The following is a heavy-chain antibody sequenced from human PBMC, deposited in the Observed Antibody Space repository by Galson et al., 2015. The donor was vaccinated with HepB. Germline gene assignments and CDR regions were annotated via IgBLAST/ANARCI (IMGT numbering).Heavy chain of an antibody. D-gene: IGHD6-19*01. CDR3: ARMDAGSSGWSWGPKSTAYSYYYGMDV. CDR2: IHAGNGNT. Sequence: SVKVSCKASGYAVTSYAMHWVRQAPGQSLEWMGWIHAGNGNTEISQKFQGRVTITRDTSARTVHMDLSSLTTEDTAVYFCARMDAGSSGWSWGPKSTAYSYYYGMDVWGQGTTVTVSS. J-gene: IGHJ6*02. V-gene: IGHV1-3*01. CDR1: GYAVTSYA.